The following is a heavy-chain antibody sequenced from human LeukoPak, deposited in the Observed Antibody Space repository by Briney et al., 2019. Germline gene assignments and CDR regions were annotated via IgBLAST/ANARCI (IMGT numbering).Heavy chain of an antibody. D-gene: IGHD6-25*01. CDR1: GFTFSSYA. CDR3: AKDFGEQRDFDY. Sequence: PGGSLRLSCAASGFTFSSYAMSWVRQAPGKGLEWVSAISGSGGSTYYADSVKGRFTISRDNAKNTLYLQMNSLRAEDTAVYYCAKDFGEQRDFDYWGQGTLVTVSS. CDR2: ISGSGGST. V-gene: IGHV3-23*01. J-gene: IGHJ4*02.